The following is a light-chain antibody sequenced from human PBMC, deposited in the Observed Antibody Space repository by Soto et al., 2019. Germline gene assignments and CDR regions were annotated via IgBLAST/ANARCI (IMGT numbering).Light chain of an antibody. J-gene: IGKJ1*01. V-gene: IGKV3-15*01. CDR1: QSVSSN. Sequence: EIVMTQSPATLSVSPGERATLSCRASQSVSSNLAWYQQKPGQALRLLISDASTRATGIPARFSGSGSGTEFTLTISSLQSEDFAVYYCQQFNNWPRTFGQGTKVDIK. CDR2: DAS. CDR3: QQFNNWPRT.